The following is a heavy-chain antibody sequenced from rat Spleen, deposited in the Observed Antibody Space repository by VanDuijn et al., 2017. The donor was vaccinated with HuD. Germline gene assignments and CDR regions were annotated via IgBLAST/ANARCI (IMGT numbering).Heavy chain of an antibody. CDR1: GFTFNNYW. CDR2: ISPSGGST. D-gene: IGHD4-3*01. CDR3: VRQETSGYSNWFTY. Sequence: EVQLVESGGGLVQPGRSLKLSCVASGFTFNNYWMTWIRQAPTKGLEWVASISPSGGSTYYRDSVKGRFTVSRDNAKSTLYLQMDSLRSEDTATYYCVRQETSGYSNWFTYWGQGTLVTVSS. J-gene: IGHJ3*01. V-gene: IGHV5-25*01.